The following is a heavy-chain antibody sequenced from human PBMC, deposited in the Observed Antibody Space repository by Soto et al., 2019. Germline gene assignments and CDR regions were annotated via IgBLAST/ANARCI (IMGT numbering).Heavy chain of an antibody. V-gene: IGHV1-18*01. Sequence: ASVKVSCKASGYTFTSYGISWVRQAPGQGLEWMGWISAYNGNTNYAQKLQGRVTMTTDTSTSTAYMELRSLRSVDTAVYYCARDGSLEWLYYYYYGMDVWGQGTTVTVSS. CDR3: ARDGSLEWLYYYYYGMDV. J-gene: IGHJ6*02. D-gene: IGHD3-3*01. CDR1: GYTFTSYG. CDR2: ISAYNGNT.